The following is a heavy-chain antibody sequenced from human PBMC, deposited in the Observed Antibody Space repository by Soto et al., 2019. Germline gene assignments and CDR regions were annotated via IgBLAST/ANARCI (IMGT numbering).Heavy chain of an antibody. CDR1: GFTFSSYG. V-gene: IGHV3-30*18. J-gene: IGHJ6*02. D-gene: IGHD4-17*01. Sequence: QVQLVESGGGVVQPGRSLRLSCAASGFTFSSYGMHWVRQAPGKGLEWVAVISYDGSNKYYADSVKGRFTISRDNSKNTLYLQMNSLRAEDTAVYYCAKDRTTVTILNYYYGMDVWGQGTTVTVSS. CDR2: ISYDGSNK. CDR3: AKDRTTVTILNYYYGMDV.